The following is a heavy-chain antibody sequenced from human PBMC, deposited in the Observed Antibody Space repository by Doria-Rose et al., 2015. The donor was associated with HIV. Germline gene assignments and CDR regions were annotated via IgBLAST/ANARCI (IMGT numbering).Heavy chain of an antibody. CDR1: GASVSSRGYY. Sequence: QVQLQESGPGLVKPSETLSLTRSVSGASVSSRGYYWNWIRPVPGKGLESLGYTYYTGTSDYSPSLKSRLNMAVDTSKNQFSLKLSFVTVADTAVYYCARMGSYRELDYWGQGALVIVSA. V-gene: IGHV4-31*03. CDR3: ARMGSYRELDY. D-gene: IGHD3-3*01. CDR2: TYYTGTS. J-gene: IGHJ4*02.